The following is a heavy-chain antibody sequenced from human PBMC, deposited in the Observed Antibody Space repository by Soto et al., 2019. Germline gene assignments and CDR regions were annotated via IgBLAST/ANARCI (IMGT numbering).Heavy chain of an antibody. J-gene: IGHJ4*02. CDR1: GYSISSGYY. D-gene: IGHD1-26*01. Sequence: SETLSLTCTVSGYSISSGYYWGWIRQPPGKGLEWIGSIYHSGSTYYNPSLKSRVTISVDKSKNQFSLKLSSVTAADTAVYYCARGGSGSYDYWGQGTLVTVSS. CDR2: IYHSGST. CDR3: ARGGSGSYDY. V-gene: IGHV4-38-2*02.